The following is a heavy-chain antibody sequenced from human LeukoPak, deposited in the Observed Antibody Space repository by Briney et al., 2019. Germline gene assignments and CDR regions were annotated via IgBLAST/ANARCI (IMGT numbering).Heavy chain of an antibody. V-gene: IGHV4-34*01. CDR3: ARVTPDVDIVATSPYFDY. CDR2: INHSGST. D-gene: IGHD5-12*01. CDR1: GGSFSGYY. J-gene: IGHJ4*02. Sequence: PSETLSLTCAVYGGSFSGYYWSWIRQPPGKGLEWIGEINHSGSTNYNPSLKGRVTISVDTSKNQFSLKLSSVTAADTAVYYCARVTPDVDIVATSPYFDYWGQGTLVTVSS.